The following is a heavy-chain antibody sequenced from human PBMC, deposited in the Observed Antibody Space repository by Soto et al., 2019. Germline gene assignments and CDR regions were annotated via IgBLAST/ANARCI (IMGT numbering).Heavy chain of an antibody. J-gene: IGHJ4*02. V-gene: IGHV4-61*01. CDR1: GGSVSSGSYY. CDR3: ARGIAAEYNEY. Sequence: QVQLQESGPGLVKPSETLSLTCTVSGGSVSSGSYYWSWIRQPPGKGLEWIGYIYYSGSTNYNPSLKSRVTISVDTSKNQFSLKLSSVTAADTAVYYCARGIAAEYNEYWGQGTLVTVSS. D-gene: IGHD6-13*01. CDR2: IYYSGST.